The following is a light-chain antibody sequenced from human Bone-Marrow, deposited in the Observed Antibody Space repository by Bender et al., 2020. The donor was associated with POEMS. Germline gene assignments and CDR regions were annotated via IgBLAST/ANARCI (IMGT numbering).Light chain of an antibody. V-gene: IGLV3-25*02. J-gene: IGLJ1*01. CDR2: KDI. CDR1: ALGENH. CDR3: AAWDDSLNGFYV. Sequence: YELTQPSSVSVSPGETARITCSGDALGENHVYWYQQKAGQAPVLLIYKDIERPSGVPDRFSGSRSGTSASLAISGLQSEDEADYYCAAWDDSLNGFYVFGTGTKVTVL.